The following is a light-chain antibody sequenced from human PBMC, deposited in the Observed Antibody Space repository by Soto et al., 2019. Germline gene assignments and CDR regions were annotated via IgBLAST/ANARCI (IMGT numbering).Light chain of an antibody. CDR1: TSDVGGYNY. V-gene: IGLV2-14*01. CDR2: EVS. J-gene: IGLJ3*02. Sequence: QSALTQPASVSGSPGQSITISCTGTTSDVGGYNYVSWFQHHPGKAPKLMIYEVSNRPSGISDRFSGSKSGNTASLTISGLQAEDGADYYCNSYTSSTTWVFGGGTKLTVL. CDR3: NSYTSSTTWV.